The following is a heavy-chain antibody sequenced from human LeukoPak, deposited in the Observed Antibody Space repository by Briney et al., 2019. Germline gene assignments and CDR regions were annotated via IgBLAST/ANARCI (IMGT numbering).Heavy chain of an antibody. Sequence: SQTLSLTCTVSGGSISSTYWSWIRQPPGKGMEWIEYNSYSGNTNYNPSLKSRVTISVDTSKNHFSLNVSSVTAADTAVYYCARVGSGSFDYWGQGTLVTVSS. CDR2: NSYSGNT. D-gene: IGHD1-26*01. CDR1: GGSISSTY. V-gene: IGHV4-59*01. J-gene: IGHJ4*02. CDR3: ARVGSGSFDY.